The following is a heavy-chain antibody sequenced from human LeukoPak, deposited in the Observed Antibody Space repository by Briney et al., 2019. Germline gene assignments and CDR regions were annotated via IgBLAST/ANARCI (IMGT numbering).Heavy chain of an antibody. D-gene: IGHD5-18*01. CDR1: GGSISSGDYY. CDR3: ARRPSKRGYSYGYPRWFDP. Sequence: SETLSLTCTVSGGSISSGDYYWSWIRQPPGKGLEWIGYIYYSGSTNYNPSLKSRVTISVDTSKNQFSLKLSSVTAADTAVYYCARRPSKRGYSYGYPRWFDPWGQGTLVTVSS. V-gene: IGHV4-30-4*01. J-gene: IGHJ5*02. CDR2: IYYSGST.